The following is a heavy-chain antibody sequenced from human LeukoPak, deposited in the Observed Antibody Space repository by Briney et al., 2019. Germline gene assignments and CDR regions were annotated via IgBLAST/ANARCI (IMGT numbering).Heavy chain of an antibody. CDR3: AKTRGYSGYDCSDY. J-gene: IGHJ4*02. CDR2: SSGSGDST. CDR1: GFTFSSAW. Sequence: GGSLRLSCAASGFTFSSAWMTWVRQAPGKGLEWVSSSSGSGDSTFHADSVKGRFTISRDNSKNTLYLQMNSLRAEDTAVYYCAKTRGYSGYDCSDYWGQGTLVTVSS. D-gene: IGHD5-12*01. V-gene: IGHV3-23*01.